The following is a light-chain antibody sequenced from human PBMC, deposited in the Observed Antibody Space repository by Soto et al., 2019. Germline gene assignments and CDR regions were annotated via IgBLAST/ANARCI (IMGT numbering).Light chain of an antibody. CDR1: QSISTW. V-gene: IGKV1-5*03. CDR2: KAS. J-gene: IGKJ1*01. CDR3: QQYNNYSWT. Sequence: DIQMTQSPSTLSASVGDRVTITCRASQSISTWLAWYQQKPGKGPTLLIYKASRLESGVPSRFSGSGSGTEFALTISSLQPADFATYYCQQYNNYSWTVGQGTKVDIK.